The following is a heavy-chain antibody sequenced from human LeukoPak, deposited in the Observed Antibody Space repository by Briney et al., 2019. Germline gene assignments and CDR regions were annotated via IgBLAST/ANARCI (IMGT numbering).Heavy chain of an antibody. CDR2: ISSSSSYI. D-gene: IGHD2-15*01. CDR3: GRERIDSGAFDI. CDR1: GFTFSTYW. Sequence: PGGSLRLSCEASGFTFSTYWMSWVRQAPGKGLEWVSSISSSSSYIYYADSVKGRFTISRDNAKNSLYLQMNSLRAEDTAVYYCGRERIDSGAFDIWGQGTMVTVSS. J-gene: IGHJ3*02. V-gene: IGHV3-21*01.